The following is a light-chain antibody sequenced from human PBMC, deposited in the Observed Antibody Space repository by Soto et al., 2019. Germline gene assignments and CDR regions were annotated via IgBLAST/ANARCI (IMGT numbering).Light chain of an antibody. V-gene: IGKV3-20*01. CDR2: GAS. CDR1: QIVSSSY. Sequence: EIVLTQSPGTLSLSPGERATLSCRASQIVSSSYLAWYQQKPGQAPRLLIYGASSRATGIPDRFSGSGSGTDFTLTISRLEPEDFAVYYCQQYGSSPPMYTFGQGTKVDI. CDR3: QQYGSSPPMYT. J-gene: IGKJ2*01.